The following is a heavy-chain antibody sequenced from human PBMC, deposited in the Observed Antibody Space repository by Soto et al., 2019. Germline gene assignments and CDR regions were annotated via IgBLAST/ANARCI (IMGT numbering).Heavy chain of an antibody. Sequence: GWSMRLCSASSRFTFSIYWIHLVRQAPGKGLVWVSRINSDGSSTSYADSVKGRFTISRDNAKNTLYLQMNSLRAEDTAVYYCARDLNWNYGYYYGMDVWGQGTTVTVFS. CDR3: ARDLNWNYGYYYGMDV. V-gene: IGHV3-74*01. D-gene: IGHD1-7*01. J-gene: IGHJ6*02. CDR2: INSDGSST. CDR1: RFTFSIYW.